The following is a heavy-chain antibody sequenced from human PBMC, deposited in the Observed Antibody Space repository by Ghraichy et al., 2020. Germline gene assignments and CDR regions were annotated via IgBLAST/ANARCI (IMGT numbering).Heavy chain of an antibody. D-gene: IGHD3-10*01. CDR2: INPNNGVS. J-gene: IGHJ2*01. CDR3: ARDRLSVPYYNAYWYIDL. V-gene: IGHV1-2*06. Sequence: ASVKVSCQTSGYPFSDYYIHWVRQAPGQGLEWMGRINPNNGVSNSAQKFLGRVTMTSDTSISTAYMELSSLKSDDTAVYYCARDRLSVPYYNAYWYIDLWGRVTLVTVSS. CDR1: GYPFSDYY.